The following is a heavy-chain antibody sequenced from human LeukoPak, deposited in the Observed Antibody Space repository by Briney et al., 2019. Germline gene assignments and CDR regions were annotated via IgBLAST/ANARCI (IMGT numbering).Heavy chain of an antibody. CDR2: ISYDGSNK. J-gene: IGHJ3*02. V-gene: IGHV3-30-3*01. Sequence: GGSLGLSGPASGLTFSGYARHGVGQPQARGWEGVAVISYDGSNKYYADSVKGRFTISRDNSKNTLYLQMNSLRAEDTAVYYCARGYYYGSGSPDAFDIWGQGTMVTVSS. D-gene: IGHD3-10*01. CDR1: GLTFSGYA. CDR3: ARGYYYGSGSPDAFDI.